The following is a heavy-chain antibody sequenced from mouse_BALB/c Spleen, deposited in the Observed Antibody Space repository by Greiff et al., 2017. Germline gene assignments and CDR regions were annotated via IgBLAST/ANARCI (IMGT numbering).Heavy chain of an antibody. J-gene: IGHJ3*01. Sequence: EVQGVESGGGLVQPGGSLKLSCAASGFTFSSYGMSWVRQTPDKRLELVATINSNGGSTYYPDSVKGRFTISRDNAKNTLYLQMSSLKSEDTAMYYCARDGNGYGRFAYWGQGTLVTVSA. CDR3: ARDGNGYGRFAY. V-gene: IGHV5-6-3*01. D-gene: IGHD2-2*01. CDR1: GFTFSSYG. CDR2: INSNGGST.